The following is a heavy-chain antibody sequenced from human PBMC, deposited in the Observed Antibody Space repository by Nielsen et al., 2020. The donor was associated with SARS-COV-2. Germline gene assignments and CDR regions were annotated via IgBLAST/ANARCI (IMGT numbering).Heavy chain of an antibody. D-gene: IGHD6-19*01. CDR2: INPNSGGT. J-gene: IGHJ4*02. CDR1: GYTFTGYY. V-gene: IGHV1-2*06. CDR3: ARVGTIWQWLVRTYYFDY. Sequence: ASVKVSCKASGYTFTGYYMHWVRQAPGQGLEWMGRINPNSGGTNYAQKLQGRVTMTTDTSTSTAYMELRSLRSDDTAVYYCARVGTIWQWLVRTYYFDYWGQGTLVTVSS.